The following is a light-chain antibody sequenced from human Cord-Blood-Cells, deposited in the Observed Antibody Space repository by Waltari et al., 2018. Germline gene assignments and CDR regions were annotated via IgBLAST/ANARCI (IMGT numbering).Light chain of an antibody. CDR2: GAS. CDR1: QRVSSSY. V-gene: IGKV3-20*01. J-gene: IGKJ5*01. CDR3: QQYCSSIT. Sequence: DIVLTQSPGTLSLSPGERATLPCRASQRVSSSYFACSQQKPGQAPRRLIYGASSSATDIPSRFSGSGSGTDFTLSISRLEPEAFAVYYCQQYCSSITFGQGTRLEIK.